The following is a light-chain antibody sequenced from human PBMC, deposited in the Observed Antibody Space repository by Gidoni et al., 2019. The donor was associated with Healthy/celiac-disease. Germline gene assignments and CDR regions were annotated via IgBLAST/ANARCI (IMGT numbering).Light chain of an antibody. V-gene: IGKV1-8*01. CDR1: QGISSY. J-gene: IGKJ1*01. Sequence: AIRMTQSPSSFSASTGDRVTITCRASQGISSYVAWYQQKPGKAPKLLIYAASTLQSGVPSRFSGSGSWTDFTLIISCLQSEDFATYYCQQYYRYPWTFGQGTKVEIK. CDR2: AAS. CDR3: QQYYRYPWT.